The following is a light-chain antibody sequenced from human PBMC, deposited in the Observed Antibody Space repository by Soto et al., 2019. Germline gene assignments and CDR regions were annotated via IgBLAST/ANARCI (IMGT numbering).Light chain of an antibody. Sequence: DIQMTQSPSTLSASVGDRVTITCRASQSISSWLAWYQQKPGKAPKLLISQASSLESGVPSRFSGSGSDTEFTLTISGLQPDDFASYYCQQYNSYSWTFGQGTKVEVK. J-gene: IGKJ1*01. V-gene: IGKV1-5*03. CDR3: QQYNSYSWT. CDR2: QAS. CDR1: QSISSW.